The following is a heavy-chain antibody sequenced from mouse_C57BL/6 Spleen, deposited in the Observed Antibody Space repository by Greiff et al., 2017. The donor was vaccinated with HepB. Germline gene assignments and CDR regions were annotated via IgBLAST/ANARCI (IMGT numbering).Heavy chain of an antibody. J-gene: IGHJ2*01. V-gene: IGHV1-39*01. CDR2: INPNYGTT. CDR1: GYAFSSYW. Sequence: VQLQQSGAELVKPGASVKISCKASGYAFSSYWMNWVKQRPGKSLEWIGVINPNYGTTSYNQKFKGKATLTVDQSSSTAYMQLNSLTPEDSAVYYCARGGKTGDFDYWGQGTTLTVSS. D-gene: IGHD4-1*01. CDR3: ARGGKTGDFDY.